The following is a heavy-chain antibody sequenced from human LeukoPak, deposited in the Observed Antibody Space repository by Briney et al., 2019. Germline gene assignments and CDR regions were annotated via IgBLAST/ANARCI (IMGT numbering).Heavy chain of an antibody. D-gene: IGHD3-10*01. Sequence: SQTLSLTCTVSGGSISSGSYYWSWIRQSPGKGLECIGYIHYTGSTNYNPSLKSRVTISVETSKNQFSLKLKSVTAADTAVYYCARGGYYGSGNDFRFDPWGQGTLVTVSS. CDR2: IHYTGST. CDR1: GGSISSGSYY. CDR3: ARGGYYGSGNDFRFDP. V-gene: IGHV4-61*01. J-gene: IGHJ5*02.